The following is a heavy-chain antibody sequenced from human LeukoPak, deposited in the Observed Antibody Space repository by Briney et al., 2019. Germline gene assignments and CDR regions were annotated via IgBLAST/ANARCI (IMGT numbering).Heavy chain of an antibody. D-gene: IGHD2-15*01. CDR3: ARGGVVTQRGVHYHYSMDV. V-gene: IGHV4-34*01. J-gene: IGHJ6*03. Sequence: SETLSLTCGISGGSFSDHSWNWIRQPPGKGLEWIGKIHHSGTTEYNPSLKSRVAISADRSKNQFSLKLTSVTAADTAVYYCARGGVVTQRGVHYHYSMDVWDKGTTVTVSS. CDR2: IHHSGTT. CDR1: GGSFSDHS.